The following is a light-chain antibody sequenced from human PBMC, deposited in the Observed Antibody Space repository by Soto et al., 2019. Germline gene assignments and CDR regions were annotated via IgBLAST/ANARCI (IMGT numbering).Light chain of an antibody. CDR2: GAL. Sequence: ETVLTQSPATLSVSPGERATLSCRASETVNRNLAWYQKKAGQAPRLLIYGALTRATDVPARFSGSGSGTEFTLTISSLQSEDFTVYYCQQYNNLPNTFGQGTRLEIK. J-gene: IGKJ2*01. V-gene: IGKV3-15*01. CDR1: ETVNRN. CDR3: QQYNNLPNT.